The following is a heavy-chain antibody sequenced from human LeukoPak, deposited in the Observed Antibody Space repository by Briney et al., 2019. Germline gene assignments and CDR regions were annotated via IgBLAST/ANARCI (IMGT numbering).Heavy chain of an antibody. Sequence: GGSLRLSCAASGFTFSSYAMSWVRQAPGMGLEWVSVISGSDGSTYYADSVKGRFTISRDNSKNTLYLQMNSLRAEDTAVYYCAKDLYGDYMIDYWGQGTLVTVPS. CDR1: GFTFSSYA. V-gene: IGHV3-23*01. D-gene: IGHD4-17*01. CDR2: ISGSDGST. J-gene: IGHJ4*02. CDR3: AKDLYGDYMIDY.